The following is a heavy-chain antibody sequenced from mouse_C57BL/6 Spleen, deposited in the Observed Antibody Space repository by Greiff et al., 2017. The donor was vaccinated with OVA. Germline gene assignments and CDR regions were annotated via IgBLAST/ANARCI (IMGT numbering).Heavy chain of an antibody. CDR3: AIMVTTEGFAD. J-gene: IGHJ3*01. Sequence: QVQLQQPGAELVMPGASVKLSCKASGYTFTSYWMHWVKQRPGQGLEWIGEIDPSDSYTNYNQKFKGKSTLTVDKSSSTAYMQLSSLTSEDSAVYYCAIMVTTEGFADWGQGTLVTVSA. D-gene: IGHD2-2*01. CDR2: IDPSDSYT. V-gene: IGHV1-69*01. CDR1: GYTFTSYW.